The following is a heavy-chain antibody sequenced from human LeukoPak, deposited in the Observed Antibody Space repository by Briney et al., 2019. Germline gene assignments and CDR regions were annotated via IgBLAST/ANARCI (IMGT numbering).Heavy chain of an antibody. CDR3: ARGSPYYYGSSPDWFDP. CDR2: IYSGGST. CDR1: GFTVSSNY. D-gene: IGHD3-10*01. J-gene: IGHJ5*02. V-gene: IGHV3-53*01. Sequence: PGGSLRLSCAASGFTVSSNYMNWVRQAPGKGLEWFSVIYSGGSTYYADSVKGRFTISRDNSKNTLYLQMNSLRAEDTAVYYCARGSPYYYGSSPDWFDPWGQGTLVTVSS.